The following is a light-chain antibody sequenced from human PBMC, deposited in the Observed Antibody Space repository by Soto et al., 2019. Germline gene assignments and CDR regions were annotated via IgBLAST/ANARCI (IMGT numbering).Light chain of an antibody. V-gene: IGLV2-23*01. Sequence: QSALTQPASVSGSPEQSITISCTGPGSDVGSFDLVSWYQQHPGKAPKLIIFEGSKRPSGVSDRFSGSKSDNRASLTISGLQAEDEADYYCSSYAGSWTWVFGGGTKLTVL. CDR3: SSYAGSWTWV. CDR1: GSDVGSFDL. J-gene: IGLJ3*02. CDR2: EGS.